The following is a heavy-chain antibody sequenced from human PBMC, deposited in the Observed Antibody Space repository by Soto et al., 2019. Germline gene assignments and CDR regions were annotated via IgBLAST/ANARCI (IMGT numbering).Heavy chain of an antibody. V-gene: IGHV4-34*01. CDR2: INHSGST. CDR1: GGSFSGYY. CDR3: ARDPSIRFLEWLSGNWFDP. J-gene: IGHJ5*02. Sequence: SETLSLTCAVYGGSFSGYYWSWIRQPPGKGLEWIGEINHSGSTNYNPSLKSRVTISVDTSKNQFSLKLSSVTAADTAVHYCARDPSIRFLEWLSGNWFDPWGQGTLVTVAS. D-gene: IGHD3-3*01.